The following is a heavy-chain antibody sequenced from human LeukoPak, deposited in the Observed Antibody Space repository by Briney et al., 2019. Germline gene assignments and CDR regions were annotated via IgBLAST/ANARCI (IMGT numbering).Heavy chain of an antibody. CDR2: IYTSGST. D-gene: IGHD2-2*02. CDR1: GGSISSGSYY. V-gene: IGHV4-61*02. Sequence: PSETLSLTCTVSGGSISSGSYYWSWIRQPAGKGLEWIGRIYTSGSTNYNLSLKSRVTISVDTSKNQFSLKLSSVTAADTAVYYCARTVEGYCSSTSCYTNYFDYWGQGTLVTVSS. J-gene: IGHJ4*02. CDR3: ARTVEGYCSSTSCYTNYFDY.